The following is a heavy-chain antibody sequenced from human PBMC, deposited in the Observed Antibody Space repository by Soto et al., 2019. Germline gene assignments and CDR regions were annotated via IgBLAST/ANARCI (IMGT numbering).Heavy chain of an antibody. Sequence: EVQLVESGGGLVQPGGSLRLSCSASGFTFSSHDIHWVRQTTGKRLEWVSAFTAAGNTYYAGSVKGRFTISRDNAKNSLYLQMNSLRVGDTAVYYCAREGLRDWDALDVWGQGTMVTVSS. CDR2: FTAAGNT. CDR1: GFTFSSHD. V-gene: IGHV3-13*04. CDR3: AREGLRDWDALDV. J-gene: IGHJ3*01. D-gene: IGHD3-9*01.